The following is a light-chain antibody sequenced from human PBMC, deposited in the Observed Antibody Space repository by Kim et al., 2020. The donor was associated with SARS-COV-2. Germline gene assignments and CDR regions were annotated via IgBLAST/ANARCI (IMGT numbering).Light chain of an antibody. CDR2: DAS. CDR1: QNIDNW. J-gene: IGKJ2*01. V-gene: IGKV3-11*01. CDR3: QHRRTWPLT. Sequence: EIVLTQSPATLSLSPGERATLSCRASQNIDNWLAWYQQKSGQVPRLLIYDASNRATGIPARFSGSGSGTDFTLTISSLEPEDFAVYYCQHRRTWPLTFGQGTKLEI.